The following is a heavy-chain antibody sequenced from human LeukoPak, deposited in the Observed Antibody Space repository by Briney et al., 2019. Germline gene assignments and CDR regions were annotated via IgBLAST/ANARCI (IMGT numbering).Heavy chain of an antibody. Sequence: PSETLSLTCTVSGGSISSYYWSWIRQPPGKGLEWIGYIYYSGSTNYNPSLKSRVTISVDTSKNQFSLKLNSVTAADTAVYYCARAQRGYSGYDLHYYYYMDVWGKGTTVTISS. J-gene: IGHJ6*03. D-gene: IGHD5-12*01. V-gene: IGHV4-59*01. CDR3: ARAQRGYSGYDLHYYYYMDV. CDR1: GGSISSYY. CDR2: IYYSGST.